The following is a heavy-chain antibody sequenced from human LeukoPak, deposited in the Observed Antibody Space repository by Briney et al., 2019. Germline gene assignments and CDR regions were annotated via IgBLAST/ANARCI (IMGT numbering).Heavy chain of an antibody. D-gene: IGHD6-19*01. CDR1: GGSISSYY. CDR3: ARGIRGIAVAGSLYFDY. V-gene: IGHV4-4*07. Sequence: SETLSLTCTVSGGSISSYYWSWIRQPAGKGLEWIGRIYTSGSTNYNPSLKSRVTMSVDTSKDQFSLKLSSVTAADTAVYYCARGIRGIAVAGSLYFDYWDQGTLVTVSS. CDR2: IYTSGST. J-gene: IGHJ4*02.